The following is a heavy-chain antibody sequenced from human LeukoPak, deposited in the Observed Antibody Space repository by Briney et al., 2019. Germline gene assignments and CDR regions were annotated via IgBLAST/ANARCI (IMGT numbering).Heavy chain of an antibody. D-gene: IGHD2-15*01. Sequence: NSSETLSLTCTVSGGSISSGDYYWSWIRQPPGKGLEWIGYIYYSGSTYYNPSINTRVTISVDASKNQFSLKLSSVTAADTAVYYCARSLEIVDYYMDVWGKGTTVTVSS. J-gene: IGHJ6*03. CDR1: GGSISSGDYY. V-gene: IGHV4-30-4*08. CDR3: ARSLEIVDYYMDV. CDR2: IYYSGST.